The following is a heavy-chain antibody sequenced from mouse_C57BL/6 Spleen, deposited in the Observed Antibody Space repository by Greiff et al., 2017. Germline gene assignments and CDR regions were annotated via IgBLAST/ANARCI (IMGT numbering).Heavy chain of an antibody. CDR2: INPSSGYT. CDR3: APYDGFDY. J-gene: IGHJ2*01. Sequence: QVQLKESGAELARPGASVKMSCKASGYTFTSYTMHWVKQGPGQGLEWIGYINPSSGYTKYNQKFKDKATLTADKSSSTAYMQLSSLTSEDSAVYYCAPYDGFDYWGQGTTLTVSS. V-gene: IGHV1-4*01. CDR1: GYTFTSYT. D-gene: IGHD2-12*01.